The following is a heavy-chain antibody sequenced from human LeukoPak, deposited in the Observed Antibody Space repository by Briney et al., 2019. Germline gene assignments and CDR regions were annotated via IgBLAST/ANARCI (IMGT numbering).Heavy chain of an antibody. J-gene: IGHJ4*02. CDR1: GFTFSSYA. Sequence: GGSLRLSCAASGFTFSSYAMSWVRQAPGKGLEWVAFIRYDGSNKYYADSVKGRFTISRDNSKNTLYLQMNSLRAEDTAVYYCAKDNDFNGPDYWGQGTLVTVSS. D-gene: IGHD3-3*01. V-gene: IGHV3-30*02. CDR2: IRYDGSNK. CDR3: AKDNDFNGPDY.